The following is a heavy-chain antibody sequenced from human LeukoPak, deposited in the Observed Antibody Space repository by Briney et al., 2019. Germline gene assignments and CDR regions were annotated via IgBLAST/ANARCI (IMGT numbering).Heavy chain of an antibody. CDR3: ARHSDCSSTTCYKAPWFDP. CDR1: GGSISASY. D-gene: IGHD2-2*01. CDR2: ISYSGNT. V-gene: IGHV4-59*01. Sequence: PSETLSLTCTVSGGSISASYWSWIRQPPGKGLEWIGYISYSGNTNYKPSLKSRLTISVDTSKSQFSLKLSSVTAADTAVYYCARHSDCSSTTCYKAPWFDPWGQGTLVTVSS. J-gene: IGHJ5*02.